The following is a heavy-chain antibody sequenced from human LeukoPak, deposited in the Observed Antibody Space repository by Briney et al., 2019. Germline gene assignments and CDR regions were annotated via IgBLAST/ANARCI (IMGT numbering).Heavy chain of an antibody. J-gene: IGHJ6*02. CDR2: IIPIFGTA. CDR1: GGTFSSYA. Sequence: SVKVSCKASGGTFSSYAISWVRQAPGQGLEWMGGIIPIFGTANYAQKFHGRVTITADESTSTAYMELSSLRSEDTAVYYCARGRTEYYSYTYYYGMDVWGQGTTVTVSS. D-gene: IGHD2/OR15-2a*01. V-gene: IGHV1-69*13. CDR3: ARGRTEYYSYTYYYGMDV.